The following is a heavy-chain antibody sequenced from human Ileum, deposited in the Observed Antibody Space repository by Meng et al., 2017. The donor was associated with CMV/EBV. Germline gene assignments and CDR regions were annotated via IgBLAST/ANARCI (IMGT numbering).Heavy chain of an antibody. J-gene: IGHJ4*02. CDR3: ARFTIFGVVTYFDY. CDR2: IYYSGST. V-gene: IGHV4-61*01. CDR1: GGSVSSGSYY. D-gene: IGHD3-3*01. Sequence: SETLSPTCTVSGGSVSSGSYYWSWIRQPPGKGLEGIGYIYYSGSTNYNPSLKSRVTISVDTSKNQFSLKLSSVTAADTAVYYCARFTIFGVVTYFDYWGQGTLVTVSS.